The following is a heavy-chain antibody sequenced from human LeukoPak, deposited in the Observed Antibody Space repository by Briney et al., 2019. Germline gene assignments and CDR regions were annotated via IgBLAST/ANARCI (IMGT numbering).Heavy chain of an antibody. V-gene: IGHV4-34*01. CDR3: ARGRVRVYGSGSYYNPLDY. J-gene: IGHJ4*02. CDR1: GGSISSYY. Sequence: PSETLSLTCTVSGGSISSYYWSWVRQPPGQGLEWIGDINHSGSTNYNPSLKSRVTISVDTSKNQFSLKLSSVTAADTAVYYCARGRVRVYGSGSYYNPLDYWGQGTLVTVSS. CDR2: INHSGST. D-gene: IGHD3-10*01.